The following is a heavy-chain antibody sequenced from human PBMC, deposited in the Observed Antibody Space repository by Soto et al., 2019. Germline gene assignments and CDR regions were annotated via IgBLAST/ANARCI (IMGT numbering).Heavy chain of an antibody. V-gene: IGHV4-39*01. D-gene: IGHD3-9*01. CDR3: ARLEGLATISYYFDF. J-gene: IGHJ4*02. CDR1: DDSINSDKYY. CDR2: IYYRGNA. Sequence: QLQLQESGPGLVKPSETLSLTCSVSDDSINSDKYYWGWIRQPPGKVLEWIGSIYYRGNAYYNPSLQTRGTIALDQSRSKFSLKLTSVTAADSAVYFCARLEGLATISYYFDFWGPGALVTVSS.